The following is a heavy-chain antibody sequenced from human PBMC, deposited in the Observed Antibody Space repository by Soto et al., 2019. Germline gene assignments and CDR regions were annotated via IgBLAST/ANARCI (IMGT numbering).Heavy chain of an antibody. Sequence: QVQLVQSGAEVKKPGASVKVSCKASGYTFTGYYMHWVRQAPGQGLEWMGWINPNSGGPNYAQKFQGRVNMTRDTSIGPAYMALSRLRSDDKAVYYCGRRDTAMDRAYAFAIWGQGTMVPVSS. CDR3: GRRDTAMDRAYAFAI. V-gene: IGHV1-2*02. D-gene: IGHD5-18*01. CDR2: INPNSGGP. CDR1: GYTFTGYY. J-gene: IGHJ3*02.